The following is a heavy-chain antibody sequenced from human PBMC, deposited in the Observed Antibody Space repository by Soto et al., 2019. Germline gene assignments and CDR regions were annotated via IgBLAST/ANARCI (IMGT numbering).Heavy chain of an antibody. V-gene: IGHV4-59*01. Sequence: PSETLSLTCSVSGDSISSSYWSWIRQPPGKGLEWIAYIDYSGSTHPNPSLKSRVTMSLDTPKNQFSLKLSSVTASDTAVYFCARHSGSYDFDSWGQGTLVTVSS. CDR2: IDYSGST. CDR1: GDSISSSY. D-gene: IGHD1-26*01. CDR3: ARHSGSYDFDS. J-gene: IGHJ4*02.